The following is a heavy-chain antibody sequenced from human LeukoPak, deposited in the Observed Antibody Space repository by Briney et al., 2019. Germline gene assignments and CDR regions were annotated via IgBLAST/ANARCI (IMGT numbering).Heavy chain of an antibody. J-gene: IGHJ4*02. CDR3: ASGPRGFDY. Sequence: GGSLRLSCAASGFTFSSYGMHWVRQAPGKGLEWVAVIWYDGSNKYYADSVKGRFTISRDNSENTLYLQMNSLRAEDTAVYYCASGPRGFDYWGQGTLVTVSS. D-gene: IGHD3/OR15-3a*01. CDR2: IWYDGSNK. CDR1: GFTFSSYG. V-gene: IGHV3-33*01.